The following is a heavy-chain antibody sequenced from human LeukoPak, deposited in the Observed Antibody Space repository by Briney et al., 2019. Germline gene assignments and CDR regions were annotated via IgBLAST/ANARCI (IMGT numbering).Heavy chain of an antibody. V-gene: IGHV3-33*01. D-gene: IGHD1-1*01. CDR3: TRDDHVPLV. J-gene: IGHJ4*02. Sequence: PGRSLRLSCAASGFTFSSYGMHWVRQAPGKGLEWVAVIWYDGSNKYYADSVKGRFTISRGNSKNTLYLQMNSLRAEDTAVYYCTRDDHVPLVWGQGTLVTVSS. CDR1: GFTFSSYG. CDR2: IWYDGSNK.